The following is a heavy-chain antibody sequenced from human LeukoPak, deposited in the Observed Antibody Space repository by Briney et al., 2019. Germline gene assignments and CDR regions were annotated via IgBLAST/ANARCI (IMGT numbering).Heavy chain of an antibody. J-gene: IGHJ4*02. CDR1: GLTFSSYA. V-gene: IGHV3-23*01. D-gene: IGHD4-23*01. CDR3: AKRAFGGIRRMEYYFDY. CDR2: ISGSGGST. Sequence: QPGGSRRLSCEASGLTFSSYAMSWVRQAPGKGLEWVSAISGSGGSTYYADSVKGRFTISRDNSKNTLYLQMNSLRAEDTAVYYCAKRAFGGIRRMEYYFDYWGQGTLVTVSS.